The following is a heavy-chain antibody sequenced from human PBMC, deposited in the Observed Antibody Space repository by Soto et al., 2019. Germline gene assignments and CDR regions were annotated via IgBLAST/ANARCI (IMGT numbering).Heavy chain of an antibody. D-gene: IGHD2-8*01. CDR2: IYYDGSDE. V-gene: IGHV3-33*01. CDR3: ARDRGTPPSSMWGVYGTDFDF. J-gene: IGHJ4*02. Sequence: QVLLVESGGGVVQPGSSLRLSCAASGFSFTGHGMHWVRQAPGKGLEWVALIYYDGSDEYYADSVKGRFSISRDNSKNMMYLQMNTMRVEDTAVYYCARDRGTPPSSMWGVYGTDFDFWGQGTLVTVSS. CDR1: GFSFTGHG.